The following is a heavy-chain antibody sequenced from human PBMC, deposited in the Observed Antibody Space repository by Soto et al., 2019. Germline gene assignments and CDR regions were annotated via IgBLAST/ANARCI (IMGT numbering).Heavy chain of an antibody. Sequence: EVQLLESGGGLVQPGGSLRLSCAASGFTFSSYAMSWVRQAAGKGLEWVSDISGSGGTTYYADFVKGRFTISRDSSKNTLYLQMNSLRAEDTAVYYCAKGRAPFLGRGMDVWGQGTTVTVSS. CDR1: GFTFSSYA. J-gene: IGHJ6*02. CDR3: AKGRAPFLGRGMDV. V-gene: IGHV3-23*01. CDR2: ISGSGGTT.